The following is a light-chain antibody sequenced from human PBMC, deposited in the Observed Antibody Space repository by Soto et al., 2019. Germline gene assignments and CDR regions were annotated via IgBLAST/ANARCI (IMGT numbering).Light chain of an antibody. J-gene: IGKJ5*01. V-gene: IGKV3-15*01. CDR1: QSVTSN. CDR2: VAS. Sequence: ASQSVTSNLGCYQQTPGQPPRLLNYVASPSATGIPARCSGSGAGTEFTLISSSVQSEDFAVYYLQQYNNSTTFGQGTRLEIK. CDR3: QQYNNSTT.